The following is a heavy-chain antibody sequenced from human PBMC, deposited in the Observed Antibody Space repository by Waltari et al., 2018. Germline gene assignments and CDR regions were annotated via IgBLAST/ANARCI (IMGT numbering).Heavy chain of an antibody. Sequence: VKLVQSGGEVKKPGASVKVSCKASGYTFISNGISWVRQAPGQGLEWVGWASGYEENTKYARKVQGRFSLTADTATNTAYMELTSLTADDTAVYYCAHSDYRSSWYTMDVWGQGTTVSVSS. CDR3: AHSDYRSSWYTMDV. V-gene: IGHV1-18*01. D-gene: IGHD6-13*01. CDR2: ASGYEENT. J-gene: IGHJ6*02. CDR1: GYTFISNG.